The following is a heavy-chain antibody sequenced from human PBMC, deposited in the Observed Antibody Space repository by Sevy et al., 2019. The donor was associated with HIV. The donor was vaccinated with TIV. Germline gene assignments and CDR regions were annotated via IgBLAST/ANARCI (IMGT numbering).Heavy chain of an antibody. CDR2: INPTSGGT. CDR3: AGRTSGSYDWFDP. CDR1: AYNFIGYY. D-gene: IGHD6-19*01. V-gene: IGHV1-2*06. J-gene: IGHJ5*02. Sequence: ASVKVSCKASAYNFIGYYIHWVRQAPGQGLEWIGRINPTSGGTKYAHKFQGRVTVTIDMSVSTAYMELTRLTSDDTAIYYCAGRTSGSYDWFDPWGPGTLVTVSS.